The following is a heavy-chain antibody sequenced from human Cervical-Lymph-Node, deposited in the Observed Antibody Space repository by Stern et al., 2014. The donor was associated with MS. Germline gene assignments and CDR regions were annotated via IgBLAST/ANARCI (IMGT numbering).Heavy chain of an antibody. Sequence: VQLLESGPGLVKPSQTLSLTCTVSGGSISSSGYYWSWIRQPADKGLEWIGRIHDSGSTYYNPSLKRRVTISMDTAKNQFSLKRTSVTAADTAVYYCATTRWDLFTWNWFDPWGQGTLVTVSS. J-gene: IGHJ5*02. CDR1: GGSISSSGYY. CDR2: IHDSGST. D-gene: IGHD1-26*01. V-gene: IGHV4-61*02. CDR3: ATTRWDLFTWNWFDP.